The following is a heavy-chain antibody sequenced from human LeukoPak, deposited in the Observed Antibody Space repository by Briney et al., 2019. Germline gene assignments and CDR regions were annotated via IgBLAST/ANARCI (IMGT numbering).Heavy chain of an antibody. CDR1: GFTSSSYA. D-gene: IGHD3-10*01. V-gene: IGHV3-23*01. CDR2: ISGSGGST. Sequence: GGSLRLSCAASGFTSSSYAMSWVRPAPGKGLEWVSAISGSGGSTYYADSVKGRFTISRDNSKNTLYLQMNSLRAEDTAVYYCAKEGDGSGSYYNPNWFDPWGQGTLVTVSS. J-gene: IGHJ5*02. CDR3: AKEGDGSGSYYNPNWFDP.